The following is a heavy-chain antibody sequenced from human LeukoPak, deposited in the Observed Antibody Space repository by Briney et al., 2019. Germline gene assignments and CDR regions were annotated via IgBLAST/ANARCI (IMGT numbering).Heavy chain of an antibody. CDR1: RYTFTDYY. V-gene: IGHV1-2*06. CDR2: INPNSGGT. CDR3: ARDQGAYSGYDPQY. Sequence: ASVKVSCKASRYTFTDYYMHWVRQAPGQGLEWMGRINPNSGGTNYAQKFQGRVTMTRDTSISPAYMELSRLRSDDTAVYYCARDQGAYSGYDPQYWGQGTLVTVSS. J-gene: IGHJ4*02. D-gene: IGHD5-12*01.